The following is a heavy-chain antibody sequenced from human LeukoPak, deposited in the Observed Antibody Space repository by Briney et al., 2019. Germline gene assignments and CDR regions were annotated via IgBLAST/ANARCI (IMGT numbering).Heavy chain of an antibody. CDR1: GHALSDLS. Sequence: ASVKVSCKISGHALSDLSIHWVRQAPGRGPKWMGGFDPEVGDKMHAQKFQGRVTMTEDTSTDTAYMELNSLRSEDTAVYYCARTVRGVDYWGQGTLVTVSS. V-gene: IGHV1-24*01. D-gene: IGHD4-17*01. CDR3: ARTVRGVDY. J-gene: IGHJ4*02. CDR2: FDPEVGDK.